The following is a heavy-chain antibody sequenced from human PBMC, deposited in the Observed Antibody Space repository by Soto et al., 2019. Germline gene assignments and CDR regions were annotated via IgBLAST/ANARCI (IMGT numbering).Heavy chain of an antibody. J-gene: IGHJ6*03. CDR3: AKEAIVVGPAAHYYYYYYMYV. V-gene: IGHV3-9*01. CDR1: GFTFDDYA. Sequence: EVQLVESGGGLVQPGRSLRLSCAASGFTFDDYAMHWVRQAPGKGLEWVSGISWNSGSIGYADSVKGRFIISRHTAKNSLYLQKNSLRAEDTALYYCAKEAIVVGPAAHYYYYYYMYVWGKGTTVTFSS. D-gene: IGHD2-2*01. CDR2: ISWNSGSI.